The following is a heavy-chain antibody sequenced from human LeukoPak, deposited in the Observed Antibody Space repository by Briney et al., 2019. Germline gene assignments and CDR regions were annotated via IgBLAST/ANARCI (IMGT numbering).Heavy chain of an antibody. J-gene: IGHJ4*02. D-gene: IGHD2-15*01. CDR1: GFTFSSYA. V-gene: IGHV3-23*01. Sequence: GGSLRLSCAASGFTFSSYAMSWVRQAPGKGLEWVSAISGSGSNTYYADSVKGRFTISRDNSKNTLYLQMNSLRAEDTAVYYCAKSVVVITFRFDDWGQGALVTVSS. CDR2: ISGSGSNT. CDR3: AKSVVVITFRFDD.